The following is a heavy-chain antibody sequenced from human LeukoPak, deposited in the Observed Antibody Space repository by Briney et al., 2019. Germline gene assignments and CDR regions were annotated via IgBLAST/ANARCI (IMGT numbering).Heavy chain of an antibody. CDR3: ARCPTYSSSWYGGAFDI. CDR1: GGTFSSLT. CDR2: INPNSGGT. J-gene: IGHJ6*04. Sequence: HRASVKVSCKASGGTFSSLTINWVRQAPGQGLEWMGWINPNSGGTNYAQKFQGRVTMTRDTSISTAYMELSRLRSDDTAVYYCARCPTYSSSWYGGAFDIWGKGTTVTISS. D-gene: IGHD6-13*01. V-gene: IGHV1-2*02.